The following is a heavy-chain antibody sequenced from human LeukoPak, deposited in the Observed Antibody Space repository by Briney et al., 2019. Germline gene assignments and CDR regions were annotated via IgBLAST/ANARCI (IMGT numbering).Heavy chain of an antibody. Sequence: SETLSLTCTVSGGSISSSSYYWSWIRQPPGKGLEWIGYIYYSGSTNYNPSLKSRVTISVDTSKNQFSLKLSSVTAADTAVYYCASGSYFHFDYWGQGTLVTVSS. V-gene: IGHV4-61*01. D-gene: IGHD1-26*01. CDR3: ASGSYFHFDY. J-gene: IGHJ4*02. CDR1: GGSISSSSYY. CDR2: IYYSGST.